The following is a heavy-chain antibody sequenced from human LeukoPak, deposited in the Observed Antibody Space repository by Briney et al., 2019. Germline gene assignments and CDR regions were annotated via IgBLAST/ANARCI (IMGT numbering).Heavy chain of an antibody. CDR3: AKDTVKVTTIRRVPHYMDV. CDR1: GFTFSRFW. J-gene: IGHJ6*03. Sequence: GGSLRLSCAASGFTFSRFWMSWVRQAPGKGLEWVSSISSSSSYIYYADSVKGRFTISRDNAKNSLYLQMNSLRAEDTAVYYCAKDTVKVTTIRRVPHYMDVWGKGTTVTISS. V-gene: IGHV3-21*01. D-gene: IGHD5-12*01. CDR2: ISSSSSYI.